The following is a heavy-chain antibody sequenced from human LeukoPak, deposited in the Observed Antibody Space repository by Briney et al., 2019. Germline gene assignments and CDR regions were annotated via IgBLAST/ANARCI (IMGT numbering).Heavy chain of an antibody. V-gene: IGHV3-23*01. Sequence: GALRLSCAASGFTFSSYAMSWVRQAPGKGLEWVSAFSGSGGSTYYADSVKGRFTISRDNSKNTLYLQMNSLRAEDTAVYYCAKEVVGSGSYGYFDYWGQGTLVTVSS. CDR3: AKEVVGSGSYGYFDY. CDR2: FSGSGGST. J-gene: IGHJ4*02. D-gene: IGHD1-26*01. CDR1: GFTFSSYA.